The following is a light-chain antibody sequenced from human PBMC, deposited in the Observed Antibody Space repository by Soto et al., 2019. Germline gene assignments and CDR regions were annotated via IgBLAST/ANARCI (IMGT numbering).Light chain of an antibody. V-gene: IGKV3-11*01. CDR2: DAA. Sequence: VMTQSPATLSLALGERATLSCRASQRVSSYSAWHQQKPGQAPTLLLSDAATRATGIPARCSGSGSGTDFTLNISSRELEDFAVDYCEKRRNRPPLTCGQGTSPE. CDR3: EKRRNRPPLT. CDR1: QRVSSY. J-gene: IGKJ5*01.